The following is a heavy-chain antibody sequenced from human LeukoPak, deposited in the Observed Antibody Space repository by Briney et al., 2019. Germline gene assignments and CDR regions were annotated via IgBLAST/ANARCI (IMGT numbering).Heavy chain of an antibody. J-gene: IGHJ3*01. Sequence: PGRSLRLSCAASGFTFSTYSMHWVRQGPGEGLEGVAGISSDGLITSSGDSVKGRFPTSRENATNTLYLHMRTWRTATTAVYNCARDHHGIHSSFDGWGQGIMVTVS. V-gene: IGHV3-30*04. CDR1: GFTFSTYS. CDR2: ISSDGLIT. D-gene: IGHD1-14*01. CDR3: ARDHHGIHSSFDG.